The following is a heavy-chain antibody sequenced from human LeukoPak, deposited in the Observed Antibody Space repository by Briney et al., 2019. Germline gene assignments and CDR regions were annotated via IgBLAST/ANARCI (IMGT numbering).Heavy chain of an antibody. Sequence: SETLSLTCTVYGGSFSGYYWSWIRQSPGKGLEWIGEINHSGSTNYNPSLKSRVTISVDTSKNQFSLKLSSVTAADTAVYYCARAVGGDGSGSLWGPGTLVTVSS. CDR2: INHSGST. CDR1: GGSFSGYY. CDR3: ARAVGGDGSGSL. D-gene: IGHD3-10*01. V-gene: IGHV4-34*01. J-gene: IGHJ4*02.